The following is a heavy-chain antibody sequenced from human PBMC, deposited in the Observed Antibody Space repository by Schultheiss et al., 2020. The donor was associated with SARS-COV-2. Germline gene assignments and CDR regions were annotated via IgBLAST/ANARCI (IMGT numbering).Heavy chain of an antibody. V-gene: IGHV3-23*01. Sequence: GGSLRLSCAASGFTFSSYAMHWVRQAPGKGLEWVSAISGSGGSTYYADSVKGRFTISRDNSKNTLYLQMNSLRAEDTAVYYCAKTSYYYDSSGYYLFDYWGQGTLVTVSS. CDR2: ISGSGGST. CDR3: AKTSYYYDSSGYYLFDY. CDR1: GFTFSSYA. D-gene: IGHD3-22*01. J-gene: IGHJ4*02.